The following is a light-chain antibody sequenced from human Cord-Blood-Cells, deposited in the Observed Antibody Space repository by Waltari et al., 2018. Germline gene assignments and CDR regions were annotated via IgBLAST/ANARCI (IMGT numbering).Light chain of an antibody. CDR1: SSDVGGYNY. CDR3: CSYAGSYTFDVV. J-gene: IGLJ2*01. Sequence: QSALTQPRSVSGSPGQSVTISCTGTSSDVGGYNYVSWYQQHPGKPPKLMIYDVSKRPSGVPDRFSGSKSGNMASLTISGLQAEDEADYYCCSYAGSYTFDVVFGGGTKLTVL. V-gene: IGLV2-11*01. CDR2: DVS.